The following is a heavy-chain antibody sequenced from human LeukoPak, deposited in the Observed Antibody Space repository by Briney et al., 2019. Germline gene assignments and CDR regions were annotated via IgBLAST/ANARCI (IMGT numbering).Heavy chain of an antibody. V-gene: IGHV3-23*01. CDR2: TSSSDAGT. CDR3: AKAPVTSCRGAYCYPFDS. D-gene: IGHD2-21*01. Sequence: GGSLRLSCAASGFTLSTYAMSWVRQTPGKGLEWVAATSSSDAGTYQADSVRDRFTISRDNSKNTLYLQMNSLRAEDAAVYFCAKAPVTSCRGAYCYPFDSWGQGTLVTVSS. J-gene: IGHJ4*02. CDR1: GFTLSTYA.